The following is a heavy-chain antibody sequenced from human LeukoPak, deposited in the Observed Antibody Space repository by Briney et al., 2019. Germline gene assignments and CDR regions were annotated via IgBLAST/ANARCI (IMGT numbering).Heavy chain of an antibody. V-gene: IGHV4-39*01. D-gene: IGHD6-13*01. CDR2: IYYSGST. Sequence: SETLSLTCTVSGGSISSSSYYWGWIRQPPGKGLEWIGSIYYSGSTYYNPSLKSRVTISVGTSKNQFSLKLSSVTAADTAVYYCARQLNIAAAARFYYFDYWGQGTLVTVSS. J-gene: IGHJ4*02. CDR3: ARQLNIAAAARFYYFDY. CDR1: GGSISSSSYY.